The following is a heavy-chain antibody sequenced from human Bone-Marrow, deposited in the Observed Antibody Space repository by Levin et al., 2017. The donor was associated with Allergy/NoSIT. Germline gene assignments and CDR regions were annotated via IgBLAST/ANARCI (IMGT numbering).Heavy chain of an antibody. V-gene: IGHV1-18*01. J-gene: IGHJ4*02. Sequence: GESLKISCKASGYTFTSYGISWVRQAPGQGLEWMGWISAYNGNTNYAQKLQGRVTMTTDTSTSTAYMELRSLRSDDTAVYYCARAYSSAYSPLFDYWGQGTLVTVSS. CDR2: ISAYNGNT. CDR3: ARAYSSAYSPLFDY. D-gene: IGHD4-11*01. CDR1: GYTFTSYG.